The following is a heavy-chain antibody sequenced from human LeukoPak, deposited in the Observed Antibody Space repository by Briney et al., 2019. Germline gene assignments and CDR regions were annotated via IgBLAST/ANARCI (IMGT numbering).Heavy chain of an antibody. D-gene: IGHD3-10*01. Sequence: SETLSLTCTVSGGSISNYYWDWIRQPPGKGLEWIGSIYYSGSTYYSPSLKSRVTISVDTSRNQFSLKLSSVTAADTAVYYCARQGYGSGSPYIWFDPWGQGNLVTVSS. CDR3: ARQGYGSGSPYIWFDP. V-gene: IGHV4-39*01. CDR1: GGSISNYY. J-gene: IGHJ5*02. CDR2: IYYSGST.